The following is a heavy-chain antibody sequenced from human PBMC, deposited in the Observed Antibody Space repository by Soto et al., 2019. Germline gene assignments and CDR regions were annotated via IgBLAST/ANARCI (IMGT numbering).Heavy chain of an antibody. CDR1: GGTFSSYT. CDR2: IIPILGIA. D-gene: IGHD3-3*01. J-gene: IGHJ3*02. V-gene: IGHV1-69*02. Sequence: GASVKVSCKASGGTFSSYTISWVRQAPGQGLEWMGRIIPILGIANYAQKFQGRVTITADKSTSTAYMELSSLRSEDAAVYYCARKARSGGQEDVFDIWGKGKMVTVSS. CDR3: ARKARSGGQEDVFDI.